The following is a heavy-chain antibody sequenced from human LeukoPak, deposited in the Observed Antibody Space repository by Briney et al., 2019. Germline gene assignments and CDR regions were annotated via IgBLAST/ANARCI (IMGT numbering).Heavy chain of an antibody. J-gene: IGHJ4*02. CDR2: ISGSGGST. Sequence: PGGSLRLSCAASGFTFSSYAMSWVRQAPGKGLEWVSAISGSGGSTYYADSVKGRFTISRDNSKNTLYLQMNSLRAEDTAVYYCAKARAYTVLQEGTDYWGQGTLVTVSS. V-gene: IGHV3-23*01. D-gene: IGHD3-10*01. CDR3: AKARAYTVLQEGTDY. CDR1: GFTFSSYA.